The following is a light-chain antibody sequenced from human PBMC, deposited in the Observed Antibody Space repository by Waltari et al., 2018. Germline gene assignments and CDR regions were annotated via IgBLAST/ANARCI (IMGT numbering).Light chain of an antibody. CDR3: QSFDSTVKGWV. V-gene: IGLV1-40*01. CDR1: SANLGSGYD. Sequence: QSVLTQPPSVSGAPGQRVTISCTGTSANLGSGYDAQWYQQLPGAAPKLLIYSNNSRPSRAPDRFSAAKSGTSASLAITGLQAEDEADYYCQSFDSTVKGWVFGGGTKLTVL. CDR2: SNN. J-gene: IGLJ3*02.